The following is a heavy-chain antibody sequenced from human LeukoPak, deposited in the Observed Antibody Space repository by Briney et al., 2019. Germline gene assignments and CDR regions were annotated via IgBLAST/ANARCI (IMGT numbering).Heavy chain of an antibody. CDR2: IYYSGST. D-gene: IGHD5-18*01. CDR3: ARDLETGREDTAMESGFDP. Sequence: PSETLSLTCTVSGGSISSYYWSWIRQPPGKGLEWIGYIYYSGSTNYNPSLKSRVTISVDTSKNQFSLKLSSVTAADTAVYYCARDLETGREDTAMESGFDPWGQGTLVTVSS. V-gene: IGHV4-59*01. CDR1: GGSISSYY. J-gene: IGHJ5*02.